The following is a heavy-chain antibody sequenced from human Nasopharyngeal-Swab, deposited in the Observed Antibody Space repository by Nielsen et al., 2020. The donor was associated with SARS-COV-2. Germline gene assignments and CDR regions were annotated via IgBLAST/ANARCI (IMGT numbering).Heavy chain of an antibody. CDR3: ARDTGAFDI. J-gene: IGHJ3*02. V-gene: IGHV3-74*01. CDR1: GFTFSSYW. CDR2: INSDGSST. Sequence: GESLKISCAASGFTFSSYWMHWVRQAPGKGLVWVSRINSDGSSTSYADSVKGRFTISRDNAKNTLYLQMNSLRAEDTGVYFCARDTGAFDIWGQGTMVTVSS. D-gene: IGHD3-10*01.